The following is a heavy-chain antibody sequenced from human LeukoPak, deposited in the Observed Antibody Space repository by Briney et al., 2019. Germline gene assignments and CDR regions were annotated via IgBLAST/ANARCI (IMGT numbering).Heavy chain of an antibody. CDR3: ARGDTYYDYVWGSYHLQAPIY. D-gene: IGHD3-16*02. V-gene: IGHV4-59*01. CDR2: IYYSGST. Sequence: PSETLSLTCTVSGGSISSYYWSWIRQPPGKGLEWIGYIYYSGSTNYNPSLKSRVTISVDTSQNQFSLKLSSVTAADTAVYYCARGDTYYDYVWGSYHLQAPIYWGQGTLVTVSS. CDR1: GGSISSYY. J-gene: IGHJ4*02.